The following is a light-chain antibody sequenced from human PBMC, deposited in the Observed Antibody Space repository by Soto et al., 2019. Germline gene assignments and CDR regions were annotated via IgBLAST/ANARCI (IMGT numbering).Light chain of an antibody. V-gene: IGLV2-11*01. CDR2: DVG. Sequence: QSVLTQPRSVSGSPGQSVTISCTGTSSDVGSYNYVSWYQQHPGKAPKLMIYDVGKRPSGVPDRFSGSKSGDTASLTISGLQADDEADYYCCSYAGSYTYVVFGGGTKLTVL. J-gene: IGLJ2*01. CDR3: CSYAGSYTYVV. CDR1: SSDVGSYNY.